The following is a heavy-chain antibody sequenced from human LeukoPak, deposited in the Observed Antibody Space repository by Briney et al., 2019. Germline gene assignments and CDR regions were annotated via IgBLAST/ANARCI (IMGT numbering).Heavy chain of an antibody. CDR2: IKQDGSEK. V-gene: IGHV3-7*01. CDR1: GFTFSSYW. J-gene: IGHJ4*02. Sequence: PGGSLRLSCAAPGFTFSSYWMSWVRQAPGKGLEWVANIKQDGSEKYYVDSVKGRFTISRDNAKNSLYLQMNSLRAEDTAVYYCARGNIAARPPPFDYWGQGTLVTVSS. D-gene: IGHD6-6*01. CDR3: ARGNIAARPPPFDY.